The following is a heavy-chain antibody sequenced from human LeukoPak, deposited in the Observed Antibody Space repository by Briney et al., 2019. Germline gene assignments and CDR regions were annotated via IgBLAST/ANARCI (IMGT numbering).Heavy chain of an antibody. Sequence: PSETLSLTCTVSGGSISSYYWSWIRQPAGKGLEWIGCIYTSGSTNYNPSLKGRVTMSVDTSKNQFSLKLSSVTAADTAVYYCARDAYDILTGYYGPIDLTAYYDYWGQGTLVTVSS. D-gene: IGHD3-9*01. CDR3: ARDAYDILTGYYGPIDLTAYYDY. CDR1: GGSISSYY. J-gene: IGHJ4*02. CDR2: IYTSGST. V-gene: IGHV4-4*07.